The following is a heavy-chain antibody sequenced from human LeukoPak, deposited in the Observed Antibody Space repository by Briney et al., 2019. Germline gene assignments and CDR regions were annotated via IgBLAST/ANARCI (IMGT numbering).Heavy chain of an antibody. CDR3: ARDGITMVRGVTIGPLDY. J-gene: IGHJ4*02. D-gene: IGHD3-10*01. CDR2: ISYDGSNK. Sequence: GGSLRLPCAASGFTFSSYAMHWVRQAPGKGLEWVAVISYDGSNKYYADSVKGRFTISRDNSKNTLYLQMNSLRAEDTAVYYCARDGITMVRGVTIGPLDYWGQGTLVTVSS. CDR1: GFTFSSYA. V-gene: IGHV3-30-3*01.